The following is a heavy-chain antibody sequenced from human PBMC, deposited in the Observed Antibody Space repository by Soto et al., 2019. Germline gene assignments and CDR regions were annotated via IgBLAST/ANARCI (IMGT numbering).Heavy chain of an antibody. CDR1: GGTFSSYA. CDR2: IIPIFGTA. D-gene: IGHD5-18*01. V-gene: IGHV1-69*01. CDR3: ASGGDTDMVTFFGD. Sequence: QVQLVQSGAEVKKPGSSVTVSCKASGGTFSSYAISWVRQAPGQGLEWMGGIIPIFGTANYAQKFQGRVTITADESTSTAYMELNSLRSEDTAVYYCASGGDTDMVTFFGDWGQGTLVTFSS. J-gene: IGHJ4*02.